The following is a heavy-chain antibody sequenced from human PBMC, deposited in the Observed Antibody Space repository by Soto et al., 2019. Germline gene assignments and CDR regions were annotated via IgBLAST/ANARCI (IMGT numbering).Heavy chain of an antibody. CDR1: GGTFSSYT. V-gene: IGHV1-69*02. CDR3: ARGDYYGSGSTSYYYYGMDV. Sequence: QVQLVQSGAEVKKPGSSVKVSCKASGGTFSSYTISWVRQAPGQGLEWMGRIIPILGIANYAQKFQGRVTITACTSTSRAYLELSSLRSEDTAVYYCARGDYYGSGSTSYYYYGMDVWGQGTTVTVSS. CDR2: IIPILGIA. D-gene: IGHD3-10*01. J-gene: IGHJ6*02.